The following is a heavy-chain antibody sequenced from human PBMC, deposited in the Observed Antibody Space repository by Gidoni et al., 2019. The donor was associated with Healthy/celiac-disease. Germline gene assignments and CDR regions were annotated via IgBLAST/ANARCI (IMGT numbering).Heavy chain of an antibody. CDR1: GFTFGDYA. CDR3: TRVSGLYGDYAPGAFDI. D-gene: IGHD4-17*01. V-gene: IGHV3-49*03. J-gene: IGHJ3*02. Sequence: EVQLVASGGGLVQPGRSLGLSCTASGFTFGDYAMSWFRQAPGKGLEWVGFIRSKAYGGKTEYAASVKGRFTISRDDSKSIAYLQMNSLKTEDTAVYYCTRVSGLYGDYAPGAFDIWGQGTMVTVSS. CDR2: IRSKAYGGKT.